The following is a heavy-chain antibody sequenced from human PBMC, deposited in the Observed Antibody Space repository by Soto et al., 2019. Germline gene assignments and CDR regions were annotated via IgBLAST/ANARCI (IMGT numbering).Heavy chain of an antibody. J-gene: IGHJ6*02. CDR3: AKVRYSSPMGYYYGMDV. D-gene: IGHD6-19*01. V-gene: IGHV1-69*01. CDR2: IIPIFGTA. CDR1: RVAFSKFI. Sequence: QAQLEQSGGEVKKPGSSVKVSCKASRVAFSKFIVTWVRQAPGLGLEWVGGIIPIFGTANYAQKFQGRVTITADESTSTSYMEVNNLRSEDTAVYYCAKVRYSSPMGYYYGMDVWCQGTTVTVSS.